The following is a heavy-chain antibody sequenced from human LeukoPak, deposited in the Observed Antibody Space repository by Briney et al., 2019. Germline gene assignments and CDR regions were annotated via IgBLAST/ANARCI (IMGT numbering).Heavy chain of an antibody. D-gene: IGHD3-22*01. CDR3: ARLPYYYDSSGYYHNYFDD. V-gene: IGHV4-59*07. CDR1: GGSISSYY. CDR2: IYYSGST. J-gene: IGHJ4*02. Sequence: SDTLSLTCTVSGGSISSYYWSWIRQPPGKALEWIGYIYYSGSTNYHPSLKSRVTISVDTSKNQFSLKLSSVTAADTAVYYCARLPYYYDSSGYYHNYFDDWGQGTLVTVSS.